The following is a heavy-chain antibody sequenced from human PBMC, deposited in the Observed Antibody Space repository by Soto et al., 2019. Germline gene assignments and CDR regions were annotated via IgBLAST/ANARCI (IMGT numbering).Heavy chain of an antibody. Sequence: PSETLSLTCAVYGGSFSGYYWSWIRQPPGKGLEWIGEINHSGSTNYNPSLKSRVTISVDTSKNQFSLKLSSVTAADTAVYYCARGGYSGYDWTYDYYYMDVWGKGTTVNVSS. CDR1: GGSFSGYY. D-gene: IGHD5-12*01. CDR2: INHSGST. V-gene: IGHV4-34*01. CDR3: ARGGYSGYDWTYDYYYMDV. J-gene: IGHJ6*03.